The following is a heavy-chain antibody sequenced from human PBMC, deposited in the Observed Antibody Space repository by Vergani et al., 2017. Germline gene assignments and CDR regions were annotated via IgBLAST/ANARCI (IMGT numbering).Heavy chain of an antibody. CDR2: IIPIFGPA. V-gene: IGHV1-69*01. Sequence: QVQLVQSGAEVKKPGSSVKVSCKASGGTFSSYAISWVRQAPGQGLEWMGWIIPIFGPANYAQKFQGRVKITADESTSTAYMELSSLRSEDTAVYYCARDADDGGSYYHGWFDPWGQGTLVTVSS. CDR3: ARDADDGGSYYHGWFDP. D-gene: IGHD1-26*01. J-gene: IGHJ5*02. CDR1: GGTFSSYA.